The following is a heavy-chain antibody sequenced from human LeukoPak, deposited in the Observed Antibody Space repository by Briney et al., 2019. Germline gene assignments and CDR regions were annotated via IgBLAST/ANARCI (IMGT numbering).Heavy chain of an antibody. CDR3: AYGDLFYLFDC. J-gene: IGHJ4*02. Sequence: SETLSLTCAVYGGSFSGYYWTWIRQPPGKGLEWIGEIDHSGSTNYNPSLKSRVTISVDTSKNQFSLKLSSVTAADTAVYYCAYGDLFYLFDCWGQGTLVTVSS. D-gene: IGHD4-17*01. CDR2: IDHSGST. CDR1: GGSFSGYY. V-gene: IGHV4-34*01.